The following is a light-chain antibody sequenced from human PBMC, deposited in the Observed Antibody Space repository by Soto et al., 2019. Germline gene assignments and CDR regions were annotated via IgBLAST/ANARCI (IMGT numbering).Light chain of an antibody. J-gene: IGKJ3*01. V-gene: IGKV3-11*01. Sequence: EIVLTQSPATLSLSPGERATLSCRASQSVSSYLAWYQQKPGQAPRLLIYDASNRATGIPARFSGSGSGTDFTLTISSLEPEDFAVYYCQQRSNWPQVTFDPGTKVDIK. CDR2: DAS. CDR3: QQRSNWPQVT. CDR1: QSVSSY.